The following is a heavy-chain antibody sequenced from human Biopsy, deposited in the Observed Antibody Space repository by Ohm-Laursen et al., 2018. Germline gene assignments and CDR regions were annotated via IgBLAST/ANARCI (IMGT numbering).Heavy chain of an antibody. J-gene: IGHJ4*02. CDR3: ARVKGEWPEYEFDK. CDR1: GGSIDTQS. V-gene: IGHV4-4*07. CDR2: VDIRGHA. D-gene: IGHD3-16*01. Sequence: GTLSLTCPVSGGSIDTQSWIRQPAGKGLEWIGRVDIRGHADYSSSLRSRVTMSADASKNQFSLKLTSVTAADTAVYFCARVKGEWPEYEFDKWGPGTLVTVSS.